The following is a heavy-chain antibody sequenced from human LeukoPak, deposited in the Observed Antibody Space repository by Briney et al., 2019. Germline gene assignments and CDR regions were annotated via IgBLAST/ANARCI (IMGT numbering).Heavy chain of an antibody. CDR1: GGSISSYY. CDR2: ISYSGST. D-gene: IGHD4-11*01. V-gene: IGHV4-59*08. Sequence: SETLSLTCTVPGGSISSYYWSWIRQPPGKGLEWIGYISYSGSTNYNPSLKSRVTISVDTSKNQFSLKLTSVTAADTAVYFCARHYPPDYTFDCWGQGTLVTVSS. CDR3: ARHYPPDYTFDC. J-gene: IGHJ4*02.